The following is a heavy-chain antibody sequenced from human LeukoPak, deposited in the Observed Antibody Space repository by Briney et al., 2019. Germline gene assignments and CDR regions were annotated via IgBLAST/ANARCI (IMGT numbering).Heavy chain of an antibody. CDR1: GGSISSYY. CDR2: IYTSGST. Sequence: SETLSLTCTVAGGSISSYYWSWIRQPAGKGLEWIGRIYTSGSTNYNPSLKSRITMSVDTSKNQFSLKLSSVTAADTAVYYCARMPFEYSSSSHFYYWGQGTLVTVAS. V-gene: IGHV4-4*07. CDR3: ARMPFEYSSSSHFYY. D-gene: IGHD6-6*01. J-gene: IGHJ4*02.